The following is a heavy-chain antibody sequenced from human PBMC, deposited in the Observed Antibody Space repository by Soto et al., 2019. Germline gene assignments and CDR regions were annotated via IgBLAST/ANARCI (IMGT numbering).Heavy chain of an antibody. D-gene: IGHD1-20*01. CDR1: GFTYSGSW. CDR3: ATAVTGTLTY. J-gene: IGHJ4*02. Sequence: EVQLVESGGGLVQPGGSLRLSCAASGFTYSGSWMHWVRQVPGKGRVWFSRMSRDGSSTTYPDSEKGRFTISRDNAKNMLYLQRNSLRAEDTAVYYCATAVTGTLTYWGQGTLATVSS. CDR2: MSRDGSST. V-gene: IGHV3-74*03.